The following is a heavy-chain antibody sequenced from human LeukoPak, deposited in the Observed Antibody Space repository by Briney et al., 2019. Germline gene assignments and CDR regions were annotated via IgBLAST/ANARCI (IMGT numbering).Heavy chain of an antibody. V-gene: IGHV3-48*01. J-gene: IGHJ4*02. CDR2: ISSSSSTI. Sequence: GGSLRLSCAASGFTFSSYSMNWVRQAPGKGLEWVSYISSSSSTIYYADSVKGRFTISRDNAKSSLYLQMDSLRAEDTAVYYCARAYGSVPYYFDYWGQGTLVTVSS. CDR1: GFTFSSYS. D-gene: IGHD3-10*01. CDR3: ARAYGSVPYYFDY.